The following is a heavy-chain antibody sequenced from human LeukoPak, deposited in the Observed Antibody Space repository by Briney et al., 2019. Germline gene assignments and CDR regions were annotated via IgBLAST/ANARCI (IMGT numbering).Heavy chain of an antibody. CDR1: GFTFDDYG. CDR2: INWNGGST. V-gene: IGHV3-20*04. J-gene: IGHJ4*02. D-gene: IGHD4-23*01. Sequence: GGSLRLSCAASGFTFDDYGMSWVRQAPGEGLEWVSGINWNGGSTGYADSVKGRFTISRDNAKNSLYLQTNSLRAEDTALYYCAREGSGEGNYYFDYWGQGTLVTVSS. CDR3: AREGSGEGNYYFDY.